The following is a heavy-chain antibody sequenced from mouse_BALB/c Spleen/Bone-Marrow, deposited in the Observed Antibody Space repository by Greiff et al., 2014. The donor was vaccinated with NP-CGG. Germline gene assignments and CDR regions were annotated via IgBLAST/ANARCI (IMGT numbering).Heavy chain of an antibody. J-gene: IGHJ4*01. CDR3: ARAYYGNYPYAMDY. D-gene: IGHD2-10*01. CDR2: IDPANGNT. Sequence: EVQLQQSGAELVKPGASVKLSCTASGFNIKDTYMHWVKQRPEQGLEWIGRIDPANGNTKYDPKFQGKATITADTSSNTAYLQLSSLTSEDTAVYFCARAYYGNYPYAMDYWGQVTSVTVSS. V-gene: IGHV14-3*02. CDR1: GFNIKDTY.